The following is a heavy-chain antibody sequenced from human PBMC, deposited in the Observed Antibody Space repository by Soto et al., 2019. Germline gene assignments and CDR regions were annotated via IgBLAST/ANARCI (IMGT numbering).Heavy chain of an antibody. J-gene: IGHJ5*02. CDR3: ARDNPRYYYDSSGYSGSWFDP. CDR1: GGSISSGGYY. D-gene: IGHD3-22*01. V-gene: IGHV4-31*03. Sequence: ASETLSLTCTVSGGSISSGGYYWSWIRQHPGKGLEWIGYIYYSGSTYYNPSLKGRVTISVDTSKNQFSLKLSSVTAADTAVYYCARDNPRYYYDSSGYSGSWFDPWGQGTLVTVSS. CDR2: IYYSGST.